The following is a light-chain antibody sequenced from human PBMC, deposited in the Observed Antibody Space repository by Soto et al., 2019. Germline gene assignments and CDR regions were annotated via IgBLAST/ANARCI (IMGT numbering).Light chain of an antibody. CDR1: SSDVGGYNY. CDR3: SSYTTSNTRQIV. V-gene: IGLV2-14*03. Sequence: QSVLTQPASVSGSPGQSINISCTGTSSDVGGYNYVSWYQHHPGKAPKLIIYDVSNRPSGVSNPFSGSKSGNTASLTISGLWPEDEADYYCSSYTTSNTRQIVFGTGTKVTVL. CDR2: DVS. J-gene: IGLJ1*01.